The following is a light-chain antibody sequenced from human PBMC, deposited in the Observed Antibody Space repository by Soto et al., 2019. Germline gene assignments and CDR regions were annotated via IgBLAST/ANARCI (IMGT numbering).Light chain of an antibody. CDR3: CSYAGSSTLV. V-gene: IGLV2-11*01. CDR2: DVS. CDR1: SSDVGGYIY. J-gene: IGLJ3*02. Sequence: QSVLTQPRSVSGSPGQSVTISCTGTSSDVGGYIYVSWYQQYPAKAPKVMIYDVSRRPSGVPDRFSGSKSGNTASLTISGLQAEDEADYYCCSYAGSSTLVFGGGTKLTVL.